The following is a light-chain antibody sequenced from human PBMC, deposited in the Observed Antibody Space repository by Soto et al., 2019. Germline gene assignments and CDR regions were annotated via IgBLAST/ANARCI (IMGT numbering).Light chain of an antibody. Sequence: AIRMTQSPSSFSASTGDRVTITCRASQGISSYLAWYQQKPGKAPKLLIYAASTLHSGVPSRFSGSGSGTDFTLTISCLQSEDFATYYCQQYYSYPLTFGPGTKVDIK. CDR1: QGISSY. CDR2: AAS. J-gene: IGKJ3*01. V-gene: IGKV1-8*01. CDR3: QQYYSYPLT.